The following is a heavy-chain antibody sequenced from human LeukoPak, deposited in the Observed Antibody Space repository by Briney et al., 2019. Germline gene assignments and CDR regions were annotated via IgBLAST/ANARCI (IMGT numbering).Heavy chain of an antibody. CDR2: IYYSGST. D-gene: IGHD2-2*01. V-gene: IGHV4-39*01. Sequence: PSETLSLTCTVSGGSSSSSRYYWGWIRQPPGKGLEWIGSIYYSGSTYYNPSLKSRVTISVDTSKNQFSLKLSSVTAADTAVYYCARHPYQLLWLSWFAPWGQGTLVTVSS. J-gene: IGHJ5*02. CDR1: GGSSSSSRYY. CDR3: ARHPYQLLWLSWFAP.